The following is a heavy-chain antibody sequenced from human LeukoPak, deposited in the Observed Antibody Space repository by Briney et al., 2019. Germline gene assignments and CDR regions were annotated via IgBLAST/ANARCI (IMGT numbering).Heavy chain of an antibody. CDR3: ARDPRVLLPPAEYAFDI. Sequence: ASVKVSCKASGGTFSSYAISWVRQAPGQGLEWMGWISAYNGNTNYAQKLQGRVTMTTDTSTITAYMELRSLRSDDTAVYYCARDPRVLLPPAEYAFDIWGQGTMVTVSS. CDR2: ISAYNGNT. CDR1: GGTFSSYA. V-gene: IGHV1-18*01. D-gene: IGHD3-10*01. J-gene: IGHJ3*02.